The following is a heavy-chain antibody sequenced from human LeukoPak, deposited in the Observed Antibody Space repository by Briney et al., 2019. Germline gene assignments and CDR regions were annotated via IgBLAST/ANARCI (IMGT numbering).Heavy chain of an antibody. V-gene: IGHV1-69*05. J-gene: IGHJ5*02. CDR1: GGTFSSYA. Sequence: ASVKVSCKASGGTFSSYAISWVRQAPGQGLEWMGRIIPIFGTANYAQKFQGRVTITTDESTSTAYMELSSLRSEDTAVYYCARSPPRGITLFQFDPWGQGTLVTVSS. CDR3: ARSPPRGITLFQFDP. D-gene: IGHD3-3*01. CDR2: IIPIFGTA.